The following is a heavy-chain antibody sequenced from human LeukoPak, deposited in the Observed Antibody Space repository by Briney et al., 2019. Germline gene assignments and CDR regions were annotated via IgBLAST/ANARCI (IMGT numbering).Heavy chain of an antibody. CDR2: ISYDGSNK. D-gene: IGHD6-6*01. J-gene: IGHJ4*02. CDR3: AKDRLLDY. V-gene: IGHV3-30*18. Sequence: GGSLRLSCAASGFTFSSYGIHWVRQAPGKGLEWVAVISYDGSNKYYADSVKGRFTISRDNYKNTLYLQMNSLRAEDTAVYYCAKDRLLDYWGQGTLVTVSS. CDR1: GFTFSSYG.